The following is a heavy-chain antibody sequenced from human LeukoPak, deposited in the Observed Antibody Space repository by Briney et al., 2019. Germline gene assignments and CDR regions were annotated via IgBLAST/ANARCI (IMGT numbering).Heavy chain of an antibody. CDR3: ARDYGRNIPFDY. Sequence: PSETLSLTCTVSGGSTSSSSYYWGWIRQPPGKGLEWIGSIYYSGSTYYNPSLKSRVTISVDTSKNQFSLKLSSVTAADTAVYYCARDYGRNIPFDYWGQGTLVTVSS. J-gene: IGHJ4*02. CDR1: GGSTSSSSYY. CDR2: IYYSGST. V-gene: IGHV4-39*02. D-gene: IGHD4-17*01.